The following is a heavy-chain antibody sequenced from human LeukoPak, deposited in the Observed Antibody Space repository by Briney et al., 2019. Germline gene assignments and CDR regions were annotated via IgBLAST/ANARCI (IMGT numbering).Heavy chain of an antibody. CDR3: AKDLGIWEGGYHYRLDF. J-gene: IGHJ4*02. CDR1: GFTFSNYA. Sequence: GGSLRLSCAASGFTFSNYAMHWVRQAPGKGLEWVAVISYDGSNKYYADSVKGRFTISRDNSKNTLYLQMNSLRAEDTAMYYCAKDLGIWEGGYHYRLDFWAQGTLVTVSS. CDR2: ISYDGSNK. D-gene: IGHD5-12*01. V-gene: IGHV3-30-3*01.